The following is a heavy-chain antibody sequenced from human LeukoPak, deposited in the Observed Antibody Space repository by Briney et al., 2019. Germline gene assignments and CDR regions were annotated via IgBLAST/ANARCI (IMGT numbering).Heavy chain of an antibody. CDR3: ATLDYYDSSGYVY. CDR2: ISSSSSYI. V-gene: IGHV3-21*01. D-gene: IGHD3-22*01. J-gene: IGHJ4*02. CDR1: GFTFSSYS. Sequence: GGSLRLSCAASGFTFSSYSMNWVRQAPGKGLEWVSSISSSSSYIYYADSVKGRFTISRDNAENSLYLQMNSLRAEDTAVYYCATLDYYDSSGYVYWGQGTLVTVSS.